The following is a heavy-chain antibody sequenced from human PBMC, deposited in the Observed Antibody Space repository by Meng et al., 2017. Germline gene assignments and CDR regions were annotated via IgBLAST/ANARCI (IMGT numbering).Heavy chain of an antibody. Sequence: SVKVSCKASGGTFSSYAIRWVRQAPGQGREGMGGIITIFGTANYAQKFQGRVTITADKSTSTAYMEMSSLRSEDTAVYYCARDTHYYGSGSYYVIGYWGQGTLVTVSS. CDR1: GGTFSSYA. V-gene: IGHV1-69*06. CDR3: ARDTHYYGSGSYYVIGY. D-gene: IGHD3-10*01. J-gene: IGHJ4*02. CDR2: IITIFGTA.